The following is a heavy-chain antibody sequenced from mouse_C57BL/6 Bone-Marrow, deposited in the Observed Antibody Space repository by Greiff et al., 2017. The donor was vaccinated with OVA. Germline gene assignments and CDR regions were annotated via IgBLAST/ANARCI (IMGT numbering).Heavy chain of an antibody. CDR2: ISSGGDYI. CDR3: TRDNYGSRDWYFDV. J-gene: IGHJ1*03. CDR1: GFTFSSYA. V-gene: IGHV5-9-1*02. Sequence: EVKLMESGEGLVKPGGSLKLSCAASGFTFSSYAMSWVRQTPEKRLEWVAYISSGGDYIYYADTVKGRFTISRDNARNTLYLQMSSLKSEDTAMYYCTRDNYGSRDWYFDVWGTGTTVTVSS. D-gene: IGHD1-1*01.